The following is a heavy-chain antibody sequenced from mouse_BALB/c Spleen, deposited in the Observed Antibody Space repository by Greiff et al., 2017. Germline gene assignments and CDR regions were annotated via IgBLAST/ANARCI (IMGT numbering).Heavy chain of an antibody. Sequence: VQLQQSGAELARPGASVKLSCTASGYTFTSYWMQWVKQRPGQGLEWIGAIYPGDGDTRYTQKFKGKATLTADNSSSTAYMQLSSLASEDSAVYYSARPGVNYGFAYWGQGTLVTVSA. CDR1: GYTFTSYW. CDR3: ARPGVNYGFAY. J-gene: IGHJ3*01. V-gene: IGHV1-87*01. CDR2: IYPGDGDT. D-gene: IGHD2-1*01.